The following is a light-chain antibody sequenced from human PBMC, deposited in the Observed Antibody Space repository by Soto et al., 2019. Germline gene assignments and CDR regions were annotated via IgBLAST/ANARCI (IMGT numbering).Light chain of an antibody. J-gene: IGKJ1*01. V-gene: IGKV4-1*01. Sequence: DIVMTQSPDSLAVSLGERATINCKSSQSVLYDSNNKNYLAWYQQKPGQPPKLLIYWASTRESGVPDRFSGTGSGTDFTLTISSXQAEDVAVYYCQQYYSIPKTFGQGTKVDIK. CDR1: QSVLYDSNNKNY. CDR2: WAS. CDR3: QQYYSIPKT.